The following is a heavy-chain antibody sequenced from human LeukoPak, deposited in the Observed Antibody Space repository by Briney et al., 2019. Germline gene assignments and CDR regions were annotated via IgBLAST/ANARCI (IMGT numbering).Heavy chain of an antibody. Sequence: GESLKISCKGSGYTFTSYWIGWVRQMPGKGLEWMGIIYPVDSDTRYSPSFHGQVPISADKSISTAYLQWSSLKASDTAMYYCAREYGSAFDMWGQGTMVTVSS. CDR1: GYTFTSYW. CDR2: IYPVDSDT. J-gene: IGHJ3*02. CDR3: AREYGSAFDM. V-gene: IGHV5-51*01. D-gene: IGHD3-10*01.